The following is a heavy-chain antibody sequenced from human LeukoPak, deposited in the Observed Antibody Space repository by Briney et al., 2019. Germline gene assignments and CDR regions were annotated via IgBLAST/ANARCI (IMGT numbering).Heavy chain of an antibody. J-gene: IGHJ4*02. CDR3: ARIQLYHGDFDS. Sequence: GVLRPSCAPSGFTLSNYWMTWVRQAPGKGLEWVASIKDDGSAKYYDDSVQGRFSTSRGDAKNSLYLQMNSLTFDDTAVYYCARIQLYHGDFDSWGQGTLVTVSS. D-gene: IGHD1-1*01. CDR2: IKDDGSAK. CDR1: GFTLSNYW. V-gene: IGHV3-7*01.